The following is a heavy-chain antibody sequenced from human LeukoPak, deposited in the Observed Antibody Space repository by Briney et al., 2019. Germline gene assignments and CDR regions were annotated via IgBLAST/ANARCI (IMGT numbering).Heavy chain of an antibody. V-gene: IGHV3-21*01. J-gene: IGHJ4*02. D-gene: IGHD2-2*02. CDR3: ARVPEYCSSTSCYTVGY. CDR2: ISSSSSYI. CDR1: GFTFSSYS. Sequence: PGGSLRLSCAASGFTFSSYSMNWVRQAPGKGLEWVSSISSSSSYIYYADSVKGRFTISRDNAKNSLYLQMNSLRAEDTAVYYCARVPEYCSSTSCYTVGYWGQGTLVTVSS.